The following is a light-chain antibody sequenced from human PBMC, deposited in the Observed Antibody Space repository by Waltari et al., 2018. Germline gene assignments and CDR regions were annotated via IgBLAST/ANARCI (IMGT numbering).Light chain of an antibody. CDR2: AAS. V-gene: IGKV1-27*01. J-gene: IGKJ4*01. CDR1: QGIIKE. CDR3: QQDYTTPSLT. Sequence: DIQMTQSPSSLSASVGDRVTVPCRASQGIIKELSWYQQKPGKAPTLLIYAASSLQTGVSSRFSGSGSGTDFTLTISSLQPEDVATYYCQQDYTTPSLTFGGGTKVEIK.